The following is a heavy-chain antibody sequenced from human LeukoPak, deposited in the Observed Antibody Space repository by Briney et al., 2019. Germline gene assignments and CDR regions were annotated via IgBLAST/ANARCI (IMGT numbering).Heavy chain of an antibody. D-gene: IGHD3-22*01. V-gene: IGHV4-59*08. J-gene: IGHJ3*02. CDR3: ARASITMIVVVRFAFDI. CDR1: GGSISSYY. CDR2: IYYSGST. Sequence: EPSETLSLTCTVSGGSISSYYWSWIRQPPGKGLEWIGYIYYSGSTYYNPSLKSRVTISVDTSKNQFSLKLSSVTAADTAVYYCARASITMIVVVRFAFDIWGQGTMVTVSS.